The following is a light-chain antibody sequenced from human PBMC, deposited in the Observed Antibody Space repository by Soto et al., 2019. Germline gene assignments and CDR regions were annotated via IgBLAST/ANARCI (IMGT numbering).Light chain of an antibody. J-gene: IGKJ1*01. CDR1: QSVSSN. Sequence: EIVMTQSPATLSVSPGERATLSCRASQSVSSNLAWYQQKPGQAPRLLIYGASTRATGIPARFSGSGSGTEFNLTISRLQSEDSAVYECQQYNNWTWTFGQGTKVDI. CDR3: QQYNNWTWT. V-gene: IGKV3-15*01. CDR2: GAS.